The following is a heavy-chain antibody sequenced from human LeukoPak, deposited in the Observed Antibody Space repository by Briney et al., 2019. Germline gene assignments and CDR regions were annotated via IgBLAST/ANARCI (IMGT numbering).Heavy chain of an antibody. CDR1: GFTFSSYA. CDR2: ISGSGGST. CDR3: AKDRGTGYDFWSGPPHDAFDI. Sequence: GGSLRLSCAASGFTFSSYAMSWVRQAPGKGLEGVSAISGSGGSTYYADSVKGRFTISRDNSKNTLYLQMNSLRAEDTAVYYCAKDRGTGYDFWSGPPHDAFDIWGQGTMVTVSS. D-gene: IGHD3-3*01. J-gene: IGHJ3*02. V-gene: IGHV3-23*01.